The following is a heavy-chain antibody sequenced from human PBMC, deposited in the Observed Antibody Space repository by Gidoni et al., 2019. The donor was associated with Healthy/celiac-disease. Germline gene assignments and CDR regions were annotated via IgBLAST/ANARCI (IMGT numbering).Heavy chain of an antibody. J-gene: IGHJ4*02. CDR2: ISGSGGST. V-gene: IGHV3-23*01. D-gene: IGHD3-9*01. Sequence: EVQLLESGGGLVQPGGSLRLSCAASGFTFSSYAMSWVRQAPGKGLEWVSAISGSGGSTYYADSVKGRFAISRDNSKNTLYLQMNSLRAEDTAVYYCAKGGRILRYFDYWGQGTLVTVSS. CDR3: AKGGRILRYFDY. CDR1: GFTFSSYA.